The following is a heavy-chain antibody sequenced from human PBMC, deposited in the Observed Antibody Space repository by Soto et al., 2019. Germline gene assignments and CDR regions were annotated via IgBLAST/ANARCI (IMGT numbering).Heavy chain of an antibody. CDR3: ARDKLILTGYHPPAFDY. D-gene: IGHD3-9*01. J-gene: IGHJ4*02. V-gene: IGHV1-18*01. CDR1: GYTFTSYG. Sequence: GASVKVSYKASGYTFTSYGISWVRQAPGQGLEWMGWISAYNGNTNYAQKLQGRVTMTTDTSTSTAYMELRSLRSDDTAVYYCARDKLILTGYHPPAFDYWGQGTLVTVSS. CDR2: ISAYNGNT.